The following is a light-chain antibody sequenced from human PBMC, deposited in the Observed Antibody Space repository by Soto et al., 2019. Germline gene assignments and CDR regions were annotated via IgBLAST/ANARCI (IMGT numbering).Light chain of an antibody. Sequence: QSVVTQPPSASGTPGQRVTISCSGSSPNIGGNYVYWYQHLPGTAPRLLIYNNNQRPSGVPDRFSGAKSGPSASLAINGLRSEDEADDYCAAWDNSFSGSLVFGTGTKVTVL. V-gene: IGLV1-47*02. CDR1: SPNIGGNY. CDR2: NNN. J-gene: IGLJ1*01. CDR3: AAWDNSFSGSLV.